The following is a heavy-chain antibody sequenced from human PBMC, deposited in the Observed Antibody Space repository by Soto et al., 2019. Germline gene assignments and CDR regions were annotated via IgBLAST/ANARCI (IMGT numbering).Heavy chain of an antibody. CDR1: GYSFTSYW. J-gene: IGHJ4*02. CDR3: ARRRYCCGDCYSWAFDY. Sequence: PGESLKISCKASGYSFTSYWIGWVRQMPGKGLEWMGIIYPGDSDTRYSPSFQGQVTISADKSIGTAYLQWSSLKASDTAIYYCARRRYCCGDCYSWAFDYWGQGTLVTVSS. V-gene: IGHV5-51*01. CDR2: IYPGDSDT. D-gene: IGHD2-21*02.